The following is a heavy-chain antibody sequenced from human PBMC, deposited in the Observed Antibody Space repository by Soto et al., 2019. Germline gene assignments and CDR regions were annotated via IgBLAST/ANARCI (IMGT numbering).Heavy chain of an antibody. CDR2: IYYSGST. D-gene: IGHD6-19*01. J-gene: IGHJ5*02. CDR1: GGSISSGGYY. Sequence: QVQLQESGPGLVKPSQTLSLTCTVSGGSISSGGYYWTWIRQHPGKGLEWIGYIYYSGSTYYNPSPKSRVTISVDTSKNQFSLKLSSVTAADTAVYYCARDRYSSGWSWSWCDPWGQGTLVTVSS. CDR3: ARDRYSSGWSWSWCDP. V-gene: IGHV4-31*03.